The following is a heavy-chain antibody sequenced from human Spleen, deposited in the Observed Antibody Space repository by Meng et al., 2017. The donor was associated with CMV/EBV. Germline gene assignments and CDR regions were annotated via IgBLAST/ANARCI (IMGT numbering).Heavy chain of an antibody. V-gene: IGHV3-23*01. CDR1: GFTFSSFG. CDR2: ISNSGGST. Sequence: GGSLRLSCAASGFTFSSFGMHWVRQAPGKGLEWVSAISNSGGSTYYADSVKGRFTISRDNSKNTVYLQMNSLRVEDTAVYYCAKGLVRGTDYWGQGTLVTVSS. CDR3: AKGLVRGTDY. D-gene: IGHD1-1*01. J-gene: IGHJ4*02.